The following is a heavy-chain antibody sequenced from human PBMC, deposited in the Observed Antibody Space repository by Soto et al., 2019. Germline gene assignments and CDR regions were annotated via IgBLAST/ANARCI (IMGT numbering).Heavy chain of an antibody. Sequence: QVQLVQSGAEVKKPGSSVKVSCKASGGTFSSYAISWVRQAPGQGLEWMGGIIPICGTAYYAQKFQGRVTITADKSTSKADMELSSLRAADREVYGCARREDTAMVTGGWFDPWGQGTLVPVSS. D-gene: IGHD5-18*01. CDR3: ARREDTAMVTGGWFDP. CDR2: IIPICGTA. J-gene: IGHJ5*02. V-gene: IGHV1-69*06. CDR1: GGTFSSYA.